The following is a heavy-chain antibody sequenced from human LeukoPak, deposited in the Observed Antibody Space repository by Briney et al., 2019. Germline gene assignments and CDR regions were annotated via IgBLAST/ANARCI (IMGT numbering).Heavy chain of an antibody. V-gene: IGHV4-4*07. D-gene: IGHD2-2*01. Sequence: SETLSLTCTVSGGSISSYYWSWIRQPAGKGLEWIGHIFTSGSTNYNPSLKSRVTMSVDTSKNQFSLRLSSVTAADTAVYYCARDLCSSTSCYYFDYWGQGTLVTVSS. CDR2: IFTSGST. CDR3: ARDLCSSTSCYYFDY. CDR1: GGSISSYY. J-gene: IGHJ4*02.